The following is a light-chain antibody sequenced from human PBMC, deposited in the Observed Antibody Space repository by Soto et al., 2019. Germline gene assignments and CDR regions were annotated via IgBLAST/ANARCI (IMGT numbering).Light chain of an antibody. Sequence: AIQLTQSPSSLSASVGDSVIITCRASQDISTALAWYQQKPGKPPVLLIYDASNLEFGVPSRFSGRGSGTDFTLTISSLQPEDFATYFCQQFNNFPVTFGQGTRLEIK. CDR3: QQFNNFPVT. CDR1: QDISTA. CDR2: DAS. V-gene: IGKV1D-13*01. J-gene: IGKJ5*01.